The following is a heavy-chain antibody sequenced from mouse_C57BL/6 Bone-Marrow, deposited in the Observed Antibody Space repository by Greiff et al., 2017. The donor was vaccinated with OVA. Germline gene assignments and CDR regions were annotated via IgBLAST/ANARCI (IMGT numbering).Heavy chain of an antibody. Sequence: VQLQQSGPELVKPGASVKISCKASGYTFTDYYINWVKQRPGQGLEWIGWIFPGSGSSYYNEKFKGKATLTVDKSSSTAYMLLSSLTSEDSAVYFCASGAFYSNYVLFDCWGQGTTLSVSS. J-gene: IGHJ2*01. CDR1: GYTFTDYY. CDR2: IFPGSGSS. CDR3: ASGAFYSNYVLFDC. V-gene: IGHV1-75*01. D-gene: IGHD2-5*01.